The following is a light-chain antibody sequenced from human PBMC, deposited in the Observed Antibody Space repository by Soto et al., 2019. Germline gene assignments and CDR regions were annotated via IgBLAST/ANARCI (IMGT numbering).Light chain of an antibody. CDR1: QSVGNY. V-gene: IGKV3-15*01. CDR3: QQSYSNPIT. Sequence: SGSQGERATLSFRASQSVGNYVAWYQQKHGQAPRLLIYGASTRATGIPARFSGSGSGTDFTLTISSLQTEDFETYYCQQSYSNPITFGQGTRLEIK. J-gene: IGKJ5*01. CDR2: GAS.